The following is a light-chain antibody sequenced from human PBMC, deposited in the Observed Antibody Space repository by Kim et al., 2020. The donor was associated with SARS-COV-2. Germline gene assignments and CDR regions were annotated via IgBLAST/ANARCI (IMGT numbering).Light chain of an antibody. CDR1: QSVRSS. J-gene: IGKJ1*01. V-gene: IGKV3-20*01. Sequence: LSPGERAPLSCRASQSVRSSLAWYQQKPGQAPRLLIHAASSRASDIPDRFSGSGSGTDFTLTISRLEPEDFAVYFCQQYGSTPGTFGQGTKVDIK. CDR2: AAS. CDR3: QQYGSTPGT.